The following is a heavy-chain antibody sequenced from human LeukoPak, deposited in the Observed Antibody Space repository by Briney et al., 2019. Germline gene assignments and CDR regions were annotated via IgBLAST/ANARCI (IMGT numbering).Heavy chain of an antibody. D-gene: IGHD3-22*01. CDR3: ARPRGSSGPLDP. Sequence: PSETLSLTCTVSGGSISSYYWSWIRQPPGKGLEWIGYIYYSGSTNYNPSLKSRVTLSVDTSKNQFSLKLSSVTAADTAVYYCARPRGSSGPLDPWGQGTLVTVSS. CDR2: IYYSGST. J-gene: IGHJ5*02. V-gene: IGHV4-59*01. CDR1: GGSISSYY.